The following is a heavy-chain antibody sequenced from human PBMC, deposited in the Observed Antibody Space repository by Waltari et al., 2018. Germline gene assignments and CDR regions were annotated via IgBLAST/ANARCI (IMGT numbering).Heavy chain of an antibody. J-gene: IGHJ3*02. Sequence: EVQLVESGGGLIQPGGSLRLSCAASGFTVNSNSMSWVRQAPGKGLEWVSFCYSGGSTYYADSVKGRFTISKDNSKNTLYLQLNSLRAEDTAVYYCAGVSYHWNDAGAFDIWGQGTVVTVSS. CDR3: AGVSYHWNDAGAFDI. V-gene: IGHV3-53*01. CDR2: CYSGGST. CDR1: GFTVNSNS. D-gene: IGHD1-20*01.